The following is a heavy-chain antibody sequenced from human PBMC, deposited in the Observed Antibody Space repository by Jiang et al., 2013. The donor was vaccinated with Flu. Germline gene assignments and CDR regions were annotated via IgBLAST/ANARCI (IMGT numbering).Heavy chain of an antibody. CDR3: ARQPSGIVVVPAALDAFDI. CDR2: IYPGDSDT. V-gene: IGHV5-51*01. Sequence: PGKGLEWMGIIYPGDSDTRYSPSFQGQVTISADKSISTAYLQWSSLKASDTAMYYCARQPSGIVVVPAALDAFDIWGQGTMVTVSS. J-gene: IGHJ3*02. D-gene: IGHD2-2*01.